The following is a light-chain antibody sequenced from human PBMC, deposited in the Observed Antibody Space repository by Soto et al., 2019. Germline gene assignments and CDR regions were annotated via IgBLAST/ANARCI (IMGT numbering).Light chain of an antibody. CDR1: SGSIASNY. CDR3: QSYDSSNVV. Sequence: NFMLTQPHSVSESPGQTVTISCTRSSGSIASNYVQWYQQRPGSAPTTVIYEDNQRPSGVPDRFSGSIDSSSNSAFLTIAGLKTEDEADYYCQSYDSSNVVFGGGTKLTVL. CDR2: EDN. J-gene: IGLJ2*01. V-gene: IGLV6-57*04.